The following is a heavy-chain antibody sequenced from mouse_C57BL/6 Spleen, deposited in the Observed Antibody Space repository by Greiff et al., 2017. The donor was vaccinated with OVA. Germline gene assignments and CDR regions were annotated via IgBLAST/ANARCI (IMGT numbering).Heavy chain of an antibody. J-gene: IGHJ2*01. CDR3: TRGGIDYYDSSYYFGD. CDR1: GYTFTSYW. D-gene: IGHD1-1*01. V-gene: IGHV1-5*01. Sequence: VQLQQSGTVLARPGASVKMSCKTSGYTFTSYWMHWVKQRPGQGLEWVGAIYPGNSDTSYNQKFKGKAKLTTVTSASTAYMELSSLTNEDSAVYYCTRGGIDYYDSSYYFGDWGKGATLTAS. CDR2: IYPGNSDT.